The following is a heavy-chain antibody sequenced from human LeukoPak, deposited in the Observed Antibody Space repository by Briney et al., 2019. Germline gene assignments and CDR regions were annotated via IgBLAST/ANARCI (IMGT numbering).Heavy chain of an antibody. J-gene: IGHJ4*02. CDR2: FDPEDGET. Sequence: ASVKVSCKVSGYTLTELSMHWVRQAPGKGLEWMGGFDPEDGETIYAQKFQGRVTMTEDTSTDTAYMELRSLRSDDTAVYYCARDDPYYDILTGYCLFDYWGQGTLVTVSS. D-gene: IGHD3-9*01. CDR3: ARDDPYYDILTGYCLFDY. V-gene: IGHV1-24*01. CDR1: GYTLTELS.